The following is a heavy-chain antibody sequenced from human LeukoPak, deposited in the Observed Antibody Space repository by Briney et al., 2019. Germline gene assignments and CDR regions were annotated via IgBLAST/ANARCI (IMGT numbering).Heavy chain of an antibody. V-gene: IGHV3-66*01. J-gene: IGHJ4*02. CDR3: ARAGTTVTSFDY. D-gene: IGHD4-17*01. CDR2: ISSGGNT. Sequence: GGSLRLYCAGSGFTVSGNYMTWVRQAPGKGLEWVSVISSGGNTYYADSAKGRFTISRDSSKDTLYLQMNSLRGEDTAVYYCARAGTTVTSFDYWGQGTLVTVSS. CDR1: GFTVSGNY.